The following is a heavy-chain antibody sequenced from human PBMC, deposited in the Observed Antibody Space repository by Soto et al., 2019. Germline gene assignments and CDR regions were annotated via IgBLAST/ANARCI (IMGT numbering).Heavy chain of an antibody. D-gene: IGHD6-13*01. J-gene: IGHJ5*02. Sequence: QVQLQESGPGLVQPSGTLSLTCAVSGDSINNSHWWSWVRQTPGKGLEWIGETYHSGTTNYNPSLKTRVTISIDKCKNQFSLKMNSVTAAATAVYYCAREVNSSPARGPNWFDPWGQGSLVTVSS. V-gene: IGHV4-4*02. CDR3: AREVNSSPARGPNWFDP. CDR1: GDSINNSHW. CDR2: TYHSGTT.